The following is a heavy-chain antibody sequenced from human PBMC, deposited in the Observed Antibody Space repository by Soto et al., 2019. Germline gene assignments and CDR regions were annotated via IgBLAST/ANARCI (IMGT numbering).Heavy chain of an antibody. D-gene: IGHD3-3*01. CDR1: GYTFTGYY. J-gene: IGHJ4*02. CDR3: ARFGGDIHTIDY. CDR2: INPDSGGR. V-gene: IGHV1-2*02. Sequence: ASVKFSCKAFGYTFTGYYIHWVRQAPGQGLECMGWINPDSGGRNFAQKFQGRVTMSRXTXXSXXXMXLXXLRXDXTAVYYCARFGGDIHTIDYWGQGTLVTVPS.